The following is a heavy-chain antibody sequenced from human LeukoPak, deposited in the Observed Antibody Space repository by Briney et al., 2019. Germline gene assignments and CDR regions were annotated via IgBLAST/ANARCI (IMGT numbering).Heavy chain of an antibody. CDR3: TTPALGRRLYYYDY. Sequence: GGSLRLSCVVSGFTVSSSYMCWVRQAPGRGLEWVGRIRSKSDGEIVDYAAPVKGRFTISRDDSENILFQQMNSLKTEDTAVYYCTTPALGRRLYYYDYWGQGALVTVSP. D-gene: IGHD3-10*01. CDR2: IRSKSDGEIV. J-gene: IGHJ4*02. V-gene: IGHV3-15*01. CDR1: GFTVSSSY.